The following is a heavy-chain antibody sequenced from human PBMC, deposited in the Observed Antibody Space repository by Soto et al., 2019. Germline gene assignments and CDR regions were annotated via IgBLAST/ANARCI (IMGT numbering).Heavy chain of an antibody. Sequence: SETLSLTCTVSDGSISSGDYYWSWIRQPPGKGLEWIGYIYYSGSTYYNPSLKSRVTISVDTSKNQFSLKLSSVTAADTAVYYCASESSRGVINAFDIWGQGTMVTVSS. CDR2: IYYSGST. CDR3: ASESSRGVINAFDI. D-gene: IGHD3-10*01. J-gene: IGHJ3*02. CDR1: DGSISSGDYY. V-gene: IGHV4-30-4*01.